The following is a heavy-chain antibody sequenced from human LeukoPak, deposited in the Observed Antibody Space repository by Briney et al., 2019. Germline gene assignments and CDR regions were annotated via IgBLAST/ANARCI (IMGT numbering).Heavy chain of an antibody. V-gene: IGHV4-61*02. CDR1: GGSISSGSYY. D-gene: IGHD4-11*01. Sequence: PSETLSLTCTVSGGSISSGSYYWSWIRQPAGKGLEWIGRIYTSGSTNYNPSLKSRVTISVDTSKNQFSLKLSSVTAADTAVYYCARDSTGYSNYQGLGYYYYYMDVWGKGTTVTVSS. CDR3: ARDSTGYSNYQGLGYYYYYMDV. J-gene: IGHJ6*03. CDR2: IYTSGST.